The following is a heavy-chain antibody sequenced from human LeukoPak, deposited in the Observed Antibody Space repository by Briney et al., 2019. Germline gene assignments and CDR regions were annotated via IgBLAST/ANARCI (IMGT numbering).Heavy chain of an antibody. D-gene: IGHD6-13*01. CDR2: INRRGHT. CDR3: ARDLLEIAADSYFDY. J-gene: IGHJ4*02. Sequence: GGSLRLSCAASGFTFDRFTIHWVRQTPGKGLEWVSLINRRGHTFYADSVKGRFTISRDNAKNSLYLQMNSLRAEDTAVYYCARDLLEIAADSYFDYWGQGTLVTVSS. CDR1: GFTFDRFT. V-gene: IGHV3-43*01.